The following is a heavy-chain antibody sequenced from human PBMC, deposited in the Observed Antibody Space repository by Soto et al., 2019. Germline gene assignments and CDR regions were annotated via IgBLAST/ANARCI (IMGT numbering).Heavy chain of an antibody. CDR2: IDPSDSYT. CDR3: ARQGPGDTWFDP. D-gene: IGHD3-10*01. J-gene: IGHJ5*02. CDR1: GYSFTSYW. Sequence: GESLKISCKGSGYSFTSYWISWVRQMPGKGLEWMGRIDPSDSYTNYSPSFQGHVTVSADKSISTAYLQWSSPKASDTAMYYCARQGPGDTWFDPWGQGTLVTVSS. V-gene: IGHV5-10-1*01.